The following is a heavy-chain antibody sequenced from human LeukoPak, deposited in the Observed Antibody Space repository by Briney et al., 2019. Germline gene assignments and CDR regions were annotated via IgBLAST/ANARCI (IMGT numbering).Heavy chain of an antibody. CDR3: AKIPYSSGWVQNWFDP. J-gene: IGHJ5*02. CDR2: ISGSGGST. Sequence: GESLRLSCAASGFTFGTYAMSWVRQAPGKGLEWLSAISGSGGSTYYADSVKGRFTISRENSKNTLYLQMNSLRAEDTAVYYCAKIPYSSGWVQNWFDPWGQGTLVTVSS. D-gene: IGHD6-19*01. CDR1: GFTFGTYA. V-gene: IGHV3-23*01.